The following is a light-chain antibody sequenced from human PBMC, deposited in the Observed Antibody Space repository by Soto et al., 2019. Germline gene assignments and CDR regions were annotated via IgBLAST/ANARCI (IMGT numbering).Light chain of an antibody. CDR3: QQYSNWSPYT. J-gene: IGKJ2*01. V-gene: IGKV1-5*03. CDR1: QSIGSR. CDR2: GAS. Sequence: DIQMTQSPSTLSASVGDRVTITCRASQSIGSRLAWYRQKPGKAPNLLIYGASTLEGAVPSRFSGSGSGTEFTLTISSLQPDDFATYYCQQYSNWSPYTFGQGIKLEIK.